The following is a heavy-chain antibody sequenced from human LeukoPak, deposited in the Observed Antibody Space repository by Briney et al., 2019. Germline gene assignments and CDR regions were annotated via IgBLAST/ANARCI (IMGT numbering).Heavy chain of an antibody. Sequence: PGGSLRLSCTASGFTFSSYPMSWVRQAPGKGLEWVSAISGSGGSTYYADSVKGRFTISRDNSKNTLYLQMNSLRAEDTAVYYCAKTEMATIDYYYYYGMDVWGQGTTVTVSS. D-gene: IGHD5-24*01. CDR2: ISGSGGST. CDR1: GFTFSSYP. J-gene: IGHJ6*02. V-gene: IGHV3-23*01. CDR3: AKTEMATIDYYYYYGMDV.